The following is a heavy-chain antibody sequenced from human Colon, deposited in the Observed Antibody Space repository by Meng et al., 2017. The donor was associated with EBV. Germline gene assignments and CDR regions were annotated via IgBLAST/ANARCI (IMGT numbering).Heavy chain of an antibody. Sequence: QGQLQQWGAGMLKPSETLSLTCTVYGGSFSDSYWTWIRQPPGKGLEWIWEINHVGSTTYNPSLKSRVTISVDTSKNQFSLKLSSVTAADAAVYYCASSDCSGGTCYLDCWGQGTLVTVSS. CDR3: ASSDCSGGTCYLDC. CDR2: INHVGST. D-gene: IGHD2-15*01. CDR1: GGSFSDSY. J-gene: IGHJ4*02. V-gene: IGHV4-34*01.